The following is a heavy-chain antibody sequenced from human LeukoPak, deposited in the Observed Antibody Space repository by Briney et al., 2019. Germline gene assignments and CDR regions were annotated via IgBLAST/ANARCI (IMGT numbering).Heavy chain of an antibody. J-gene: IGHJ4*02. Sequence: PGRSLRLSCAASGFTSSSYAMHWVRQAPGKGLEWVAVISYDGSNKYYADSVKGRFTISRDNSKNTLYLQMNSLRAEDTAVYYCARADYGDHYFDYWGQGTLVTVSS. CDR2: ISYDGSNK. D-gene: IGHD4-17*01. V-gene: IGHV3-30-3*01. CDR3: ARADYGDHYFDY. CDR1: GFTSSSYA.